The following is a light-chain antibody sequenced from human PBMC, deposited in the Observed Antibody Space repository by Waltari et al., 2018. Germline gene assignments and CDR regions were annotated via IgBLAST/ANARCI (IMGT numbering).Light chain of an antibody. Sequence: EILMPQSPATLSVSPGERATLSCRASQSVSSNLAWYQQKPGQAPRLLIYGASTRATGIPARFSGSGSGTEFTLTISSLQSEDFAVYYCQQYNNWPPPTFGQGTKVEIK. CDR3: QQYNNWPPPT. J-gene: IGKJ1*01. V-gene: IGKV3-15*01. CDR2: GAS. CDR1: QSVSSN.